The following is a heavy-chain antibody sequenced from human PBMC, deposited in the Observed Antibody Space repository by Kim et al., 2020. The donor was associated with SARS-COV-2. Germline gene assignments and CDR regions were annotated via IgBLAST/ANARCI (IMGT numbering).Heavy chain of an antibody. D-gene: IGHD3-3*01. V-gene: IGHV4-38-2*02. CDR2: IYHSGST. CDR3: ARDLPYYDFWSGYSSVDY. Sequence: SETLSLTCTVSGYSISSGYYWGWIRQPPGKGLEWIGSIYHSGSTYYNPSLKSRVTISVDTSKNQFSLKLSSVTAADTAVYYCARDLPYYDFWSGYSSVDYWGQGTLVTVSS. CDR1: GYSISSGYY. J-gene: IGHJ4*02.